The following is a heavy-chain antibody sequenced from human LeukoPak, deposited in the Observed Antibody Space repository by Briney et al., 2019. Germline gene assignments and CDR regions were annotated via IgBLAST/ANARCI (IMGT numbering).Heavy chain of an antibody. V-gene: IGHV3-33*01. CDR2: IRYNGSNK. CDR3: ARGDSSGYYYRPEGEYYFDY. CDR1: GFTFSSYG. Sequence: GRSLRLSCAASGFTFSSYGMHWVRQAPGKGLEWVAVIRYNGSNKYYADSVKGRFTISRDNSKNTLYLQMNRLRAEDTAVYYCARGDSSGYYYRPEGEYYFDYWGQGTLVTVSS. J-gene: IGHJ4*02. D-gene: IGHD3-22*01.